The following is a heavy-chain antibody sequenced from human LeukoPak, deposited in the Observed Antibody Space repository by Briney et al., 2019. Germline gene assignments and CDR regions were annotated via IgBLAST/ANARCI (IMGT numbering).Heavy chain of an antibody. D-gene: IGHD3-10*01. V-gene: IGHV3-66*04. Sequence: GGPLRLSCTASGFSISTNDMNWVRQAPGKGLEWVSLIYISGITKYADSVQGRFTISRDTSTLYLQMNSLRAEDTAVYYCAKRSPPYWGQGTLVTVSS. CDR3: AKRSPPY. CDR2: IYISGIT. J-gene: IGHJ4*02. CDR1: GFSISTND.